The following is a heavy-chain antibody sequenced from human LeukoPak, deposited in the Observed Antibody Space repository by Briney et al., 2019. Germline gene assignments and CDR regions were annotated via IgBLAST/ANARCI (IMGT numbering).Heavy chain of an antibody. V-gene: IGHV3-9*01. CDR1: GFTFDDYA. J-gene: IGHJ4*02. CDR3: ARTHYYGSGSYVDY. CDR2: ISWNSGSI. Sequence: PGGSLRLSCAASGFTFDDYAMHWVRQAPGKGLEWVSGISWNSGSIGYADSVKGRFTISRDNAKNSLYLQMNSLRAEDTALYYCARTHYYGSGSYVDYWGQGTLVTVSS. D-gene: IGHD3-10*01.